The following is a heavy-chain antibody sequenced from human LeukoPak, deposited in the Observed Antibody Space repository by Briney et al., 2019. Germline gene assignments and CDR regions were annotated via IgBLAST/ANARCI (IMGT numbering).Heavy chain of an antibody. CDR1: GDSVSSNGAA. CDR2: TYYRSQQWYS. Sequence: SQTLSLTCAISGDSVSSNGAAWNWIRQSPSRGLEWLGRTYYRSQQWYSDYAPSVEGRITLNPDTSKNQFSLHLNSVTPEDTAVYYCGRETDFGVVTNWGQGTPVTVSS. CDR3: GRETDFGVVTN. J-gene: IGHJ4*02. D-gene: IGHD3-3*01. V-gene: IGHV6-1*01.